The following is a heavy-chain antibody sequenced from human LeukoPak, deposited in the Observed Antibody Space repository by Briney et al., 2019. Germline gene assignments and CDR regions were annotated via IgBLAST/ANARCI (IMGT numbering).Heavy chain of an antibody. CDR2: ISAYNGNT. Sequence: ASVKVSCKASGYTFTMYGISWVRQAPGQGLEWMGWISAYNGNTNFSQKFQGRVTMTTDTSTSTAHMELRSLRSDDTAVYYCARVKIRGIVVVLTLFDYWGQGTLVTVSS. CDR1: GYTFTMYG. J-gene: IGHJ4*02. D-gene: IGHD3-22*01. V-gene: IGHV1-18*01. CDR3: ARVKIRGIVVVLTLFDY.